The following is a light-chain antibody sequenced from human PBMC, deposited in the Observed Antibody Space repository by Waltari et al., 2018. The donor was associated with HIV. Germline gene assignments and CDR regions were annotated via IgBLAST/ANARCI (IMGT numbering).Light chain of an antibody. CDR1: QSVSSSY. Sequence: EIVLTQSPGTLPLSPGERATVSCRASQSVSSSYLAWYQQKPGQAPRLLIYGASSRATGIPDRFSGSGSGTDFTLTINRLEPEDFAVYYCQQYGSSPWTFGQGTKVEIK. CDR3: QQYGSSPWT. V-gene: IGKV3-20*01. CDR2: GAS. J-gene: IGKJ1*01.